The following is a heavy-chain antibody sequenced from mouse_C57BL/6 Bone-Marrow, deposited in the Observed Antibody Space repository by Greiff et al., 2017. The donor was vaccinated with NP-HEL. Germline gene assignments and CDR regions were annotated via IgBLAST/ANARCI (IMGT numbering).Heavy chain of an antibody. V-gene: IGHV1-26*01. CDR3: ARRGIYYDPDD. Sequence: EVQLQQSGPELVKPGASVKISCKASGYTFTDYYMNWVKQSHGKSLEWIGDINPNNGGTSYNQKFKGKATLTVDKSSSTAYMELRSLTSEDSAVYYCARRGIYYDPDDWGQGTTLTVSS. CDR1: GYTFTDYY. J-gene: IGHJ2*01. D-gene: IGHD2-4*01. CDR2: INPNNGGT.